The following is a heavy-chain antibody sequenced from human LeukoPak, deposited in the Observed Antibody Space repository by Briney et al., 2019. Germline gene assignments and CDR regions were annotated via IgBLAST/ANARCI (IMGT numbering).Heavy chain of an antibody. CDR2: IYYSGNT. Sequence: PSEALSLTCTVGGDSISNYYWSWIRQPPGKRLGWIGYIYYSGNTYYNPSLKSRVTISVDTSMNQFSLRLNSVTAADTAVYYCARYRNEALFAFDIWGQGTMVTVSS. V-gene: IGHV4-59*01. J-gene: IGHJ3*02. CDR1: GDSISNYY. D-gene: IGHD1-14*01. CDR3: ARYRNEALFAFDI.